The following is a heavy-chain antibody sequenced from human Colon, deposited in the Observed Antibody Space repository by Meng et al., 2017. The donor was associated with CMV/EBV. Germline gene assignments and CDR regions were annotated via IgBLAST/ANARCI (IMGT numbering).Heavy chain of an antibody. Sequence: GESLKISCAASGFTFRNHAMSWVRQAPGKGLEWVSGISGSGTSTYYAESVKGRHTISRDNSKNTLYLQMNSLGAEDTGVYYCAKDTAYYYGSGSRAYGMDVWGQGTTVTVSS. V-gene: IGHV3-23*01. CDR3: AKDTAYYYGSGSRAYGMDV. D-gene: IGHD3-10*01. J-gene: IGHJ6*02. CDR2: ISGSGTST. CDR1: GFTFRNHA.